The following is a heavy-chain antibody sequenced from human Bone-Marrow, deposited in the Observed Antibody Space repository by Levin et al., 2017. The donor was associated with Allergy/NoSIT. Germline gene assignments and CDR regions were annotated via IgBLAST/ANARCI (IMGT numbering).Heavy chain of an antibody. J-gene: IGHJ1*01. CDR3: ATDKSPGGEVRTKF. CDR2: MNPAAGGS. V-gene: IGHV1-2*02. Sequence: ASVKVSCKASSYAFSQYYIQWVRQAPGHGLEWVGWMNPAAGGSGSAQRFQGRVTLTRDTSISTAYMELRGLTSGDTAVYYCATDKSPGGEVRTKFWGPGTLVTVSS. CDR1: SYAFSQYY. D-gene: IGHD1-7*01.